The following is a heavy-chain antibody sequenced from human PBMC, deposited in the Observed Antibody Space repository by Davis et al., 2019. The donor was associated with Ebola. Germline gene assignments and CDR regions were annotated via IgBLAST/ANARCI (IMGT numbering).Heavy chain of an antibody. J-gene: IGHJ5*02. Sequence: SMKISCVASEFTFRDYSINWLRQPPGKRLEWMSIISHDGSNRYYADSVKSRFTISRDNSRNTVYLQMNSLRPDDTVTYYCAIDADFGEYGWFDPWGQGTLVIVSS. CDR3: AIDADFGEYGWFDP. CDR2: ISHDGSNR. V-gene: IGHV3-30*01. D-gene: IGHD4-17*01. CDR1: EFTFRDYS.